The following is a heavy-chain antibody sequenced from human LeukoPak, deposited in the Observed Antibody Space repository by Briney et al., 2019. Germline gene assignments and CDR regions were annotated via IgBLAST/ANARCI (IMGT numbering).Heavy chain of an antibody. CDR1: GFTFSSYT. D-gene: IGHD6-13*01. V-gene: IGHV3-21*01. CDR3: ARVTWLSAAGTEGNFDY. CDR2: ITSSSSYI. Sequence: SGGSLRLSCAASGFTFSSYTMNWVRQAPGKGLGWVSSITSSSSYIYYADSVKGRFTISRHNAKNSLYLQMDSLRAEDTAVYYCARVTWLSAAGTEGNFDYWGQGTLVTVSS. J-gene: IGHJ4*02.